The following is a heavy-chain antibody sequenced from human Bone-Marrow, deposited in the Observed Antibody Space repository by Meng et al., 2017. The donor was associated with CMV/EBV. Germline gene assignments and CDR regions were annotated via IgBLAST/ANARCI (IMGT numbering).Heavy chain of an antibody. CDR3: ARGSRGVAVAENY. J-gene: IGHJ4*02. CDR2: IYPGDSDT. Sequence: KVSCKGSGYSFTSYWIGWVRQMPGKGLEWMGIIYPGDSDTRYSPSFQGQVTISADKSISTAYLQWSSLKASDTAMYYCARGSRGVAVAENYWGQGTQVTVSS. V-gene: IGHV5-51*01. D-gene: IGHD6-19*01. CDR1: GYSFTSYW.